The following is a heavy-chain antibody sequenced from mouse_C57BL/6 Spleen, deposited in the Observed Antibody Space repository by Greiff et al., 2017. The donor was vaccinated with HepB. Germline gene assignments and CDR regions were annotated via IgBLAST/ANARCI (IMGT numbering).Heavy chain of an antibody. CDR2: IWGVGST. CDR1: GFSLTSYG. J-gene: IGHJ3*01. V-gene: IGHV2-6*01. D-gene: IGHD2-2*01. CDR3: ASRGYDEGFAY. Sequence: QVQLQQSGPGLVAPSQSLSITCTVSGFSLTSYGVDWVRQSPGKGLEWLGVIWGVGSTNYNSALKSRLSISKDNSKSQVFLKMNSLQTDDTAMYYCASRGYDEGFAYWGQGTLVTVSA.